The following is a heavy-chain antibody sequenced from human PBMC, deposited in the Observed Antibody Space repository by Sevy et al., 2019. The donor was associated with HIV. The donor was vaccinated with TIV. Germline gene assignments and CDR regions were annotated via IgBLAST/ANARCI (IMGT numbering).Heavy chain of an antibody. Sequence: ASVKVSCKASGYTFSGYDINWVRLSTGQGLEWMGWMNPNSGNTDYAQKLQGRVTMTRNTSISTAYMELSSLRSDDTAVYYCARDASGSYSYDHYGLDGWGQGTTVTVSS. CDR1: GYTFSGYD. D-gene: IGHD3-22*01. J-gene: IGHJ6*02. CDR3: ARDASGSYSYDHYGLDG. CDR2: MNPNSGNT. V-gene: IGHV1-8*01.